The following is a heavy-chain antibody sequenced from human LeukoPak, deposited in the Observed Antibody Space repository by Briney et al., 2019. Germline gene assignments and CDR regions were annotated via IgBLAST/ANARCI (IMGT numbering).Heavy chain of an antibody. CDR2: IYTSGST. J-gene: IGHJ6*03. V-gene: IGHV4-4*07. D-gene: IGHD6-13*01. Sequence: PSQTLSLTCTVSGGSLSSYYWSWIRQPAGKGLEWIGRIYTSGSTNYNPSLKSRVTMSVDTSKNQFSLKLSSVTAADTAVYYCARVVGSWGMYYYMDVWGKGTTVTVSS. CDR1: GGSLSSYY. CDR3: ARVVGSWGMYYYMDV.